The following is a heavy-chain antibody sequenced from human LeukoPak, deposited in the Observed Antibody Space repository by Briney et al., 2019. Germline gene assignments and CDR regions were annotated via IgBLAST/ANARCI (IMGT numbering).Heavy chain of an antibody. J-gene: IGHJ6*02. CDR2: IYDSGST. Sequence: SETLSLTCTVSGDPIRSSYWSWIRQPPGKGLEWIGDIYDSGSTRYNTSLESRVTISVDTSKNQFSLKLSSVTAADTAVYYCAKGGSTNFYYGDVWGQGTTVTVSS. CDR1: GDPIRSSY. CDR3: AKGGSTNFYYGDV. D-gene: IGHD2/OR15-2a*01. V-gene: IGHV4-59*01.